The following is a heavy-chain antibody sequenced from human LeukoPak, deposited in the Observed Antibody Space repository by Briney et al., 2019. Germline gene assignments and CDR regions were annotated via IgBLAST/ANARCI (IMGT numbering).Heavy chain of an antibody. CDR1: GFTFSSCS. CDR2: ISSSSSYI. V-gene: IGHV3-21*01. Sequence: NPGGSLRLSCAASGFTFSSCSMNWVRQAPGKGLEWVSSISSSSSYIYYADSVKGRFTISRDNAKNSLYLQMNSLRAEDTAVYYCAREVSENIVVVVAPGHFDYWGQGTLVTVSS. J-gene: IGHJ4*02. CDR3: AREVSENIVVVVAPGHFDY. D-gene: IGHD2-15*01.